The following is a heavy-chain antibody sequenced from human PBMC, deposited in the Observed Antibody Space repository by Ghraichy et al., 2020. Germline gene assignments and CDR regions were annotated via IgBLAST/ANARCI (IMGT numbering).Heavy chain of an antibody. D-gene: IGHD5-12*01. V-gene: IGHV3-53*01. Sequence: GGSLRLSCAASGFTVSSNYMTWVRQAPGKGLEWVSVIYSDGSTYYADSVKGRFTISRDNSKNTLFLQMNSLRAEDTAVYYCARAIGDISDYWGQGTLVTVSA. CDR1: GFTVSSNY. J-gene: IGHJ4*02. CDR3: ARAIGDISDY. CDR2: IYSDGST.